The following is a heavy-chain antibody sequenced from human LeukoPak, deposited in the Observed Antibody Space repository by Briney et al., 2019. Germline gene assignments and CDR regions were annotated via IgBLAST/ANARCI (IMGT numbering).Heavy chain of an antibody. J-gene: IGHJ4*02. CDR1: GFTFSSYG. D-gene: IGHD6-6*01. CDR2: IRYDGSNK. CDR3: AKDRMYSSSGAPTDY. Sequence: PGGSLRLSCAASGFTFSSYGMHWVRQAPGKGLEWVAFIRYDGSNKYYADSVKGRFTISRDNSKNTLYLQMNSLRAEDTAVYYCAKDRMYSSSGAPTDYWGQGTLVTVSS. V-gene: IGHV3-30*02.